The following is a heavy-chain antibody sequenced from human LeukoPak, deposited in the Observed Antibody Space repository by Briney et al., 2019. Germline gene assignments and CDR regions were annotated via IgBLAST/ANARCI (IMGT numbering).Heavy chain of an antibody. CDR3: AKDLSGISIFGVVIIPDAFDI. D-gene: IGHD3-3*01. J-gene: IGHJ3*02. V-gene: IGHV3-23*01. CDR2: ISGSGGST. CDR1: GFTFSSYA. Sequence: GESLTLSCAASGFTFSSYAMSWVRQPPGKGLEWVSAISGSGGSTYYAASVKGQFTICRDNSKNTPYLQMCSLRAEDTVVYYCAKDLSGISIFGVVIIPDAFDIWGQGTMVTVSS.